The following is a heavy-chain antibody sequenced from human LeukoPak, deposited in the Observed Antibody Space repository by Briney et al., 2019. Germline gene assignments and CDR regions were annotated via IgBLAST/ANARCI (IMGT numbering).Heavy chain of an antibody. D-gene: IGHD2-15*01. CDR3: AGYCSGGSCNAAGY. V-gene: IGHV3-11*01. CDR2: ISSGGSTI. CDR1: GFTFSDYY. Sequence: PGGSLRLSCAASGFTFSDYYMSWIRQAPGKGLEWVSYISSGGSTIYYADSVKGRFTTSRDNARNSLYLQMNSLRAEDTAVYYWAGYCSGGSCNAAGYWGQETRVTVSS. J-gene: IGHJ4*02.